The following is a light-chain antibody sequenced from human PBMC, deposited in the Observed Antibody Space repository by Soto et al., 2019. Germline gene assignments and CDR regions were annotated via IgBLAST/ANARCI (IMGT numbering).Light chain of an antibody. Sequence: EIVLTQSPATLSLSPGERATLSCRASQSVSSYLAWYQQKPGQAPRLLIYDASNRATGIPARFSGSGSGTDFTLPISSLEPEDFAVYYCQQRSNWPPVFGGGTKVDIK. V-gene: IGKV3-11*01. CDR3: QQRSNWPPV. CDR1: QSVSSY. J-gene: IGKJ4*01. CDR2: DAS.